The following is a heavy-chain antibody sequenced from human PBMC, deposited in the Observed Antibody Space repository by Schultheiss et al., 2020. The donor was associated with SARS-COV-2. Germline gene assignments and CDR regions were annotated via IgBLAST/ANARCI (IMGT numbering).Heavy chain of an antibody. D-gene: IGHD2-2*01. CDR1: GGSISSSSYY. CDR3: AGRYCSSTSCYASPVDI. CDR2: IYHSGST. V-gene: IGHV4-39*07. Sequence: SETLSLTCTVSGGSISSSSYYWGWIRQPPGKGLEWIGSIYHSGSTYYNPSLKSRVTISVDTSKNQFSLKLSSVTAADTAVYYCAGRYCSSTSCYASPVDIWGQGTMVTVSS. J-gene: IGHJ3*02.